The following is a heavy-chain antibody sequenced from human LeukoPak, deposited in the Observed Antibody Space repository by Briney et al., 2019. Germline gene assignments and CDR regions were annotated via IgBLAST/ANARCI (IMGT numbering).Heavy chain of an antibody. D-gene: IGHD6-13*01. CDR2: INPNSGGT. V-gene: IGHV1-2*02. CDR3: ARVLRGIAAAGTRWFDP. CDR1: GYTFTGYY. Sequence: ASVKVSCXASGYTFTGYYMHWVRQAPGQGLEWMGWINPNSGGTNYAQKFQGRVTMTRDTSISTAYMELSRLRSDDTAVYSCARVLRGIAAAGTRWFDPWGQGTLVTVSS. J-gene: IGHJ5*02.